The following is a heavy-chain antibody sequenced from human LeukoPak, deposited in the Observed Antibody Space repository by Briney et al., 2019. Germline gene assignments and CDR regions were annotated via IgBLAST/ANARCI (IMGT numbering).Heavy chain of an antibody. CDR1: GFTFSSFG. D-gene: IGHD4-23*01. Sequence: GGSLRLSCAASGFTFSSFGMSWVRQAPGKGLEWVSATSARGSSTYYADSVKGRFTISRDNSKNTLYLQMNSLRAEDTAVYYCAKRSDYGGNWNYFDSWGQGTLVTVSS. V-gene: IGHV3-23*01. J-gene: IGHJ4*02. CDR2: TSARGSST. CDR3: AKRSDYGGNWNYFDS.